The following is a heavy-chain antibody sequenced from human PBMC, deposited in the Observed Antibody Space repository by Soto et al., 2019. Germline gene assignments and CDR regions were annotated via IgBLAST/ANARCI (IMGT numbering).Heavy chain of an antibody. D-gene: IGHD2-15*01. V-gene: IGHV3-49*03. CDR3: TRVSPDCSDGSCYPPN. CDR1: GFTFRDYA. CDR2: IRSNIYDGTT. J-gene: IGHJ4*02. Sequence: GGSLRLSCIGSGFTFRDYAISWFRQAPGKGLQWVSFIRSNIYDGTTEYAASVNGRFTISRDDSKTIAHLQMNSLESGDTGIYYCTRVSPDCSDGSCYPPNWGQGTLVTVSS.